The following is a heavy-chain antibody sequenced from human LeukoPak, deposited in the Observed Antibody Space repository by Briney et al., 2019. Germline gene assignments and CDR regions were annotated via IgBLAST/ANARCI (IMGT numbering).Heavy chain of an antibody. CDR1: GGSVSSGSYY. Sequence: SETLSLTCTVSGGSVSSGSYYWSWIRQPPGKGLEWIGYIYYSGSTNYNPSLKSRVTISVDTSKNQFSLKLSSVTAADTAVYYCARARFSGYDLDYWGQGTPVTVSS. CDR2: IYYSGST. J-gene: IGHJ4*02. CDR3: ARARFSGYDLDY. V-gene: IGHV4-61*01. D-gene: IGHD5-12*01.